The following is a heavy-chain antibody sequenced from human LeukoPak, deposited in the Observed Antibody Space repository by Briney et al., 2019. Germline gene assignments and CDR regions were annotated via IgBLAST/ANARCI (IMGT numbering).Heavy chain of an antibody. CDR3: ARAYSYYYDSSTTGYYFDY. J-gene: IGHJ4*02. CDR1: GYTFTGYY. CDR2: INPNSGGT. V-gene: IGHV1-2*02. D-gene: IGHD3-22*01. Sequence: ASVKVSCKASGYTFTGYYMHWVRQAPGQGLEWMGWINPNSGGTNYAQKFQGRVTMTRDTSISTAYMELSRLRSDDTAVYYCARAYSYYYDSSTTGYYFDYWGQGTLVTVSS.